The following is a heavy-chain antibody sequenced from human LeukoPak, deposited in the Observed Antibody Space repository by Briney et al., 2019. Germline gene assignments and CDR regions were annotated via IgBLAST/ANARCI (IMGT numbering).Heavy chain of an antibody. CDR1: GFTFSSYA. CDR2: ISGSGGST. CDR3: AKDPYSSSSGFDY. J-gene: IGHJ4*02. V-gene: IGHV3-23*01. Sequence: GGSLRLSCAASGFTFSSYAMSWVRQAPGKGLEWGSAISGSGGSTYSADSVKGRFTISRDNSKNTLYMQMNSLRAEDTAVYYCAKDPYSSSSGFDYWGQGTLVTVSS. D-gene: IGHD6-6*01.